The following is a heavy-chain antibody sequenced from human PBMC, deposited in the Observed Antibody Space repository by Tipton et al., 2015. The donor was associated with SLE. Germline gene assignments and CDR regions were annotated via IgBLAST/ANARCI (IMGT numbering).Heavy chain of an antibody. CDR3: ARVWSGYSSSYFDL. D-gene: IGHD3-3*01. V-gene: IGHV4-59*01. CDR2: FYYSGST. CDR1: GGSITTYY. Sequence: TLSLTCAVSGGSITTYYWSWIWQSPGKGLEWIGYFYYSGSTKYNPSLKSRVTMSVDTSKNHFSVKLSSVTAADTAIYYCARVWSGYSSSYFDLWGRGTLVTVSS. J-gene: IGHJ2*01.